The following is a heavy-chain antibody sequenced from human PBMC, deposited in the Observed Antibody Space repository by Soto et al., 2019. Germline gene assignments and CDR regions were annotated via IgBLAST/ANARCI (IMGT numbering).Heavy chain of an antibody. V-gene: IGHV4-59*01. J-gene: IGHJ6*02. CDR3: GRGVGFLRGYGMAV. CDR1: GGSISTDY. Sequence: QVQLQESGPGLVKPSETLSLTCTVSGGSISTDYWSWIRQPPGKRLEYIGFIYKGGSPNYNPSLDSRVTISPDTSKHQFSLKWRSGTAAATAVYYRGRGVGFLRGYGMAVWGRGTTVTVS. CDR2: IYKGGSP. D-gene: IGHD1-26*01.